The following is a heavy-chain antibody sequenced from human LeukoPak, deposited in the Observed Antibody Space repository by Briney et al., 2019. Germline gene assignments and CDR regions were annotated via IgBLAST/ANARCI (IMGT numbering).Heavy chain of an antibody. CDR1: GFTFSSSW. CDR2: ISHDGTVK. D-gene: IGHD2-2*01. J-gene: IGHJ4*02. Sequence: GGSLRLSCVASGFTFSSSWMSWVRQAPGKGLEWVAVISHDGTVKYYADSVKGRFTISRDDSTTTLILQMNSLRVEDTAVYFCAKEGSEFSSSFLDYWGQGTLVTVSS. CDR3: AKEGSEFSSSFLDY. V-gene: IGHV3-30*18.